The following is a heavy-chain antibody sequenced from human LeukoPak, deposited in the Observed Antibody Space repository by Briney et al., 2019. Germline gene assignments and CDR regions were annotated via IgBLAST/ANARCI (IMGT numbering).Heavy chain of an antibody. Sequence: RSGGSLRLSCAASGSTFSNAWMTWVRQAPGKGLEWVGRIKSKTDGGTTDFAAPVKGRFTISRDDSKNTLYLQMDSLKTEDTAVYYCTLSKYNWNYVVDYWGQGTLVTVSS. V-gene: IGHV3-15*01. CDR1: GSTFSNAW. CDR2: IKSKTDGGTT. CDR3: TLSKYNWNYVVDY. D-gene: IGHD1-7*01. J-gene: IGHJ4*02.